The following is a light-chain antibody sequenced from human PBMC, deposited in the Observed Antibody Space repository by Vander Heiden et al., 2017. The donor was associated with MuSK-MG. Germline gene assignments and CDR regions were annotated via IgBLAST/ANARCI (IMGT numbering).Light chain of an antibody. V-gene: IGLV3-21*01. J-gene: IGLJ3*02. Sequence: ALTQPPSVSVAPGKTARITCGGDNSGTQSVHWYHQKPGQAPVLVKFYGPDRPSGIPERFTGSASGNTATLTISRVEAGDEADFYCQVWDSTRNHVVFGGGTKLTVL. CDR2: YGP. CDR3: QVWDSTRNHVV. CDR1: NSGTQS.